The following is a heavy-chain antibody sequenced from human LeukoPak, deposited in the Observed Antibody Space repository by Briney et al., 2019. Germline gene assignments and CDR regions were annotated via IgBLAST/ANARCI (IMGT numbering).Heavy chain of an antibody. J-gene: IGHJ6*02. Sequence: SETLSLTCAVYGGSFSGYYWSWIRQPPGKGLEWIGEINHSGSTNYNPSLKSRVTISVDTSKNQFSLKLSSVTAADTAVYYCARAIVATITDYYYGMDVWGQGTTVTVSS. V-gene: IGHV4-34*01. D-gene: IGHD5-12*01. CDR1: GGSFSGYY. CDR3: ARAIVATITDYYYGMDV. CDR2: INHSGST.